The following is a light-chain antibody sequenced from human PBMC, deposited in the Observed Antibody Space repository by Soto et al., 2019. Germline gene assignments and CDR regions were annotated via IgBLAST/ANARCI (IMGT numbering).Light chain of an antibody. V-gene: IGKV3-11*01. CDR3: QQRSNR. J-gene: IGKJ4*01. CDR1: QSVSRS. Sequence: EIVLTQSPATLSLSPGDRAVLSCRASQSVSRSLTWYQHKPGQAPRLLIYDASTRATGIPRRFSGSGSGTDYTLTISSLEPEDCAVYYCQQRSNRFGGGTKVDIK. CDR2: DAS.